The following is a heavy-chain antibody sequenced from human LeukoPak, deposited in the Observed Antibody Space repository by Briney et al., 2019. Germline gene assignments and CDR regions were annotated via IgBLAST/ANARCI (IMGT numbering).Heavy chain of an antibody. CDR3: AKESGKFDY. V-gene: IGHV3-43*02. CDR2: ISADGGST. CDR1: GFTFSSYW. J-gene: IGHJ4*02. Sequence: PGGSLRLSCAASGFTFSSYWMHWVRQAPGKGLEWVSLISADGGSTFYADSVRGRFSISRDNSKNSLYLQMNSLRTEDTAMYYCAKESGKFDYWGQGTLVAVSS.